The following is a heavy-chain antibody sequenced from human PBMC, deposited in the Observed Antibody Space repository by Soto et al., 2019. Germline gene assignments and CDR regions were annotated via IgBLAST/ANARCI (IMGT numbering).Heavy chain of an antibody. CDR3: ARGVYSSSWYYNYFDY. D-gene: IGHD6-13*01. CDR2: IYYSGRT. V-gene: IGHV4-61*01. J-gene: IGHJ4*02. CDR1: GGSVSSGSYY. Sequence: SETLSLTCTVSGGSVSSGSYYWSWIRQPPGKGLEWIGYIYYSGRTNYNPSLKSRVTISVDTSKNQLSLKLSSVTAADTAVYYCARGVYSSSWYYNYFDYWGQGTLVTVSS.